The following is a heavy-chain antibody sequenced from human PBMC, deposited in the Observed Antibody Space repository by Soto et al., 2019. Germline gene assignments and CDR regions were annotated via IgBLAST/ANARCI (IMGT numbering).Heavy chain of an antibody. V-gene: IGHV3-30*04. CDR3: ARDDILVIPGGSYNYGMDV. Sequence: QVQLVESGGGVVQPGRSLRLSCAASGFTFSDYAMHWVRQVPGKGLEWVAVVAYDGRSKYYADSVKGRFTISRDNSRTTVYLQMNSLRDEDTAMYYCARDDILVIPGGSYNYGMDVWGHGTTVTVSS. J-gene: IGHJ6*02. CDR2: VAYDGRSK. CDR1: GFTFSDYA. D-gene: IGHD2-2*01.